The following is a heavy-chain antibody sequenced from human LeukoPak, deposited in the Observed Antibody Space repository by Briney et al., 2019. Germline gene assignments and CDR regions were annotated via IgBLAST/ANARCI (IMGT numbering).Heavy chain of an antibody. J-gene: IGHJ5*02. V-gene: IGHV1-2*02. Sequence: ASVKVSCKASGYRFTDYYMQWVRQAPGQGLEWVGWISPKSGRTKSSQKFQGRVTMTWDTSISTAYMELSRLRSDDTAIYYCARERDSSGYSPLDPWGQGTRITVSS. CDR3: ARERDSSGYSPLDP. CDR2: ISPKSGRT. D-gene: IGHD3-22*01. CDR1: GYRFTDYY.